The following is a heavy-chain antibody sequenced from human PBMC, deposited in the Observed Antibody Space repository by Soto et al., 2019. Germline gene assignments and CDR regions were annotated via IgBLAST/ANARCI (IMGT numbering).Heavy chain of an antibody. CDR2: LSSTGGST. CDR3: AKDQGFLEWIPRAGLDV. CDR1: GFTFRKYV. D-gene: IGHD3-3*01. V-gene: IGHV3-23*01. Sequence: EVQLLESGGGLAQPGGSLRLSCEVSGFTFRKYVMTWVRQAPGKGLEWVSSLSSTGGSTYYADSVKGRFTVSRDNSKNTLFLQMNRLRAEDTAIYYCAKDQGFLEWIPRAGLDVWGPGTTVAVSS. J-gene: IGHJ6*02.